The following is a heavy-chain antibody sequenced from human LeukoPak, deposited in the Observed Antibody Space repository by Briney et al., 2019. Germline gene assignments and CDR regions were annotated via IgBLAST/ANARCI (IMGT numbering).Heavy chain of an antibody. CDR1: GFTFSSYT. J-gene: IGHJ4*02. V-gene: IGHV3-48*02. Sequence: GGSLRLSCPASGFTFSSYTMSWVRQAPGKGLEWFSSISSDRTTIFYADSVKGRFTISRDNAQNSLYLQMNSLRDEDTAVYYCAGQKGMDYWGQGTLVIVSS. CDR3: AGQKGMDY. CDR2: ISSDRTTI.